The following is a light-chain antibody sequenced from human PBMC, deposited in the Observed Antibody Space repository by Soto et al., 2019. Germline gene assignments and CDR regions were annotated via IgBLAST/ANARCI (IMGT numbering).Light chain of an antibody. V-gene: IGKV1-5*03. CDR3: LQYDRYPLT. Sequence: DLQMTQSPSTLSASVGDRVIITCRASQNISSWLAWHQQKPGRAPKALIYKASTLESGVPSRYSGSGPGAEFTLTISRLQPDDSATYYCLQYDRYPLTFGGGTNVEIK. J-gene: IGKJ4*01. CDR1: QNISSW. CDR2: KAS.